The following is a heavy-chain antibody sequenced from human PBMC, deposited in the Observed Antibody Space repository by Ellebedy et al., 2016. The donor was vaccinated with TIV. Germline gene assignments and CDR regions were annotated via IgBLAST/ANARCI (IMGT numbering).Heavy chain of an antibody. D-gene: IGHD4-11*01. J-gene: IGHJ4*02. CDR1: GDSVSSNSAA. CDR2: TYFRSNYYS. CDR3: ARGGSNSGFDY. V-gene: IGHV6-1*01. Sequence: SQTLSLTCAISGDSVSSNSAAWNRIRQSPSRGLEWLGRTYFRSNYYSEYAVSVKSRITISPDTSKNQFSLQLNSVTPEDTAVYYCARGGSNSGFDYWGQGTLVTVSS.